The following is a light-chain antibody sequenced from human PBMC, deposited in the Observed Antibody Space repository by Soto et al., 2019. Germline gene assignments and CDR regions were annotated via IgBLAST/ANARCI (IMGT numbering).Light chain of an antibody. CDR2: EIS. J-gene: IGKJ2*01. Sequence: DVVMTQTPLSSPVTLGQPASISCRSSQGLVHSDGNTYLRWLQQRPGQPPRLLIYEISNRFSGVPDRFSGSGAGTDFTLKISRVEAEHVGIYYCMQATQFPYTFGQGTKLEIK. CDR1: QGLVHSDGNTY. CDR3: MQATQFPYT. V-gene: IGKV2-24*01.